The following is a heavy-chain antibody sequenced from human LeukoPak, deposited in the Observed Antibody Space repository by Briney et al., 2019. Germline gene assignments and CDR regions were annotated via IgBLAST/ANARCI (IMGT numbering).Heavy chain of an antibody. J-gene: IGHJ4*02. D-gene: IGHD3-9*01. CDR2: ISISGSTI. V-gene: IGHV3-48*03. CDR1: GFTFSSFE. CDR3: ARSGWYYDILTGFDY. Sequence: GGSLRLSCAASGFTFSSFEMNWVRQAPGKGLEWVSYISISGSTIYYADSVKGRFTISRDNAKNSLYLQMNSLRAEDTAVYNCARSGWYYDILTGFDYWGQGTLVTVSS.